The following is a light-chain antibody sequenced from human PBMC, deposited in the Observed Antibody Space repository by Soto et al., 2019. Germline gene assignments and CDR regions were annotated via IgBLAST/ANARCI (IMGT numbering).Light chain of an antibody. J-gene: IGKJ4*01. CDR3: QQYNNWPLT. Sequence: EIVMTQSPATLSVSPGERVTLSCRASQSLSSNLAWYQQKPGQAPRLLIYGASTRATGIPARFSGSESGTEFTLTISSLQSEDFAVYYCQQYNNWPLTFGGGTKVEIK. CDR1: QSLSSN. CDR2: GAS. V-gene: IGKV3-15*01.